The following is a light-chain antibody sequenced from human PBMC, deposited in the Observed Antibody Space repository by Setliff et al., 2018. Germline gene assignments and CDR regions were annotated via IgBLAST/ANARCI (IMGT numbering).Light chain of an antibody. CDR2: AVN. V-gene: IGLV2-14*01. CDR1: SSDVGAYNY. CDR3: GSYAGSNNFV. Sequence: QSALTQPASVSGYPGQSITISCAGTSSDVGAYNYVSWYQQNPGKAPKLLIYAVNNRPSGVSDRFSGSKSGNTASLTISGLQAEDEADYYCGSYAGSNNFVFGTGTKVTVL. J-gene: IGLJ1*01.